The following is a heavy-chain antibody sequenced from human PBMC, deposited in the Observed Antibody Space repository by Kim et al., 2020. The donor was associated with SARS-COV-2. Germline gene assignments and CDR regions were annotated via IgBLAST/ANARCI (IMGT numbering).Heavy chain of an antibody. J-gene: IGHJ4*02. CDR2: IDPRDSSA. Sequence: GESLKISCKGSGYTFTSYLISWVRQMPGKGLEWMGRIDPRDSSANYSPSFQGHVTISADKSISTVYLQWGSLKASDTAMYYCARFPESDYGDYVVGDFDYWGQGTLVTVSS. V-gene: IGHV5-10-1*01. CDR1: GYTFTSYL. CDR3: ARFPESDYGDYVVGDFDY. D-gene: IGHD4-17*01.